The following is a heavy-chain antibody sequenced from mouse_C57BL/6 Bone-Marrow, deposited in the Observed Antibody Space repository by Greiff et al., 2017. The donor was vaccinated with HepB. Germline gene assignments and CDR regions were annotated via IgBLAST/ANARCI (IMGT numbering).Heavy chain of an antibody. J-gene: IGHJ4*01. V-gene: IGHV6-6*01. CDR3: TQAGGYAMDY. D-gene: IGHD3-2*02. CDR1: GFTFSDAW. CDR2: IRNKANNHAT. Sequence: EVQRVESGGGLVQPGGSMKLSCAASGFTFSDAWMDWVRQSPEKGLEWVAEIRNKANNHATYYAESVKGRFTISRDDSKSSVYLQMNSLRAEDTGIYYCTQAGGYAMDYWGQGTSVTVSS.